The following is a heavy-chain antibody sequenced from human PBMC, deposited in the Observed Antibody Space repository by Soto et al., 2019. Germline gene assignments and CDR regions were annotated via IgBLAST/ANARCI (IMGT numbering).Heavy chain of an antibody. CDR3: ARDLPGYCTSTSCFYGTDV. J-gene: IGHJ6*02. CDR2: VNSGNGDT. D-gene: IGHD2-2*01. V-gene: IGHV1-3*01. CDR1: GYTFTSYA. Sequence: GASVKVSCKASGYTFTSYAIHWVRQAPGQRLECMGWVNSGNGDTKYSQKFQGRVTITRDTSASTAYMELSSLRSEDTAVYYCARDLPGYCTSTSCFYGTDVWGQGTTVTVSS.